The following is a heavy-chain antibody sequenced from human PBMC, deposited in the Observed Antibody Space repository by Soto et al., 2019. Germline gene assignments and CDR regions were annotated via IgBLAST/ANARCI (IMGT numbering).Heavy chain of an antibody. D-gene: IGHD1-20*01. CDR3: SRDITVTPVY. Sequence: EVHLVESGGGLVQPGGSLRLSCAASGFIFSSYWMHWVRQAPGKGLVWVSGINNDGSDTTYADSVKGRFTVSRDNTRNTLYLEVKTLRAEDTAVYYCSRDITVTPVYWGQGTLVTVSS. CDR2: INNDGSDT. CDR1: GFIFSSYW. J-gene: IGHJ4*02. V-gene: IGHV3-74*01.